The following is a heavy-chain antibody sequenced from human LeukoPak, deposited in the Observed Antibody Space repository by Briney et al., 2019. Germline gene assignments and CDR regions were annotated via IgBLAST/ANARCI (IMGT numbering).Heavy chain of an antibody. D-gene: IGHD3-22*01. J-gene: IGHJ4*02. CDR1: GGSFSGYY. V-gene: IGHV4-34*01. CDR2: INHSGST. Sequence: SETLSLTCAVYGGSFSGYYRSWIRQPPGKGLEWIGEINHSGSTNYNPSLKSRVTISVDTSKNQFSLKLSSVTAADTAVYYCARPTKNIDYYDSSGYYFDYWGQGTLVTVSS. CDR3: ARPTKNIDYYDSSGYYFDY.